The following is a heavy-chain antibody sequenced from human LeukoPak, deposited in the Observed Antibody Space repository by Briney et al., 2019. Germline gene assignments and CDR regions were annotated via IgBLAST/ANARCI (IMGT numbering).Heavy chain of an antibody. CDR2: INHSGST. CDR1: GGSFSGYY. D-gene: IGHD4-23*01. J-gene: IGHJ4*02. V-gene: IGHV4-34*01. CDR3: ARFLLFGWNTTVEGDYFDY. Sequence: TSETLSLTCAVYGGSFSGYYWSWIRQPPGKGLEWIGEINHSGSTNYNPSLKSRVTISVDTSKNQFSLKLSSVTAADTAVYYCARFLLFGWNTTVEGDYFDYWGQGTLVTVSS.